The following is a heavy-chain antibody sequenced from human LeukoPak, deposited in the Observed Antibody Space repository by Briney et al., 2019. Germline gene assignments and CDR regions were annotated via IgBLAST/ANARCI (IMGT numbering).Heavy chain of an antibody. Sequence: SETLSLTCTVSGGSISSSSYYWGWIRQPPGMGLEWIGSIYYSGSTYYNPSLKSRVTISVDTSKNQFSLKLSSMTAADTAVYYCASGWELRRGDAFDIWGQGTMVTVSS. V-gene: IGHV4-39*01. J-gene: IGHJ3*02. D-gene: IGHD1-26*01. CDR1: GGSISSSSYY. CDR2: IYYSGST. CDR3: ASGWELRRGDAFDI.